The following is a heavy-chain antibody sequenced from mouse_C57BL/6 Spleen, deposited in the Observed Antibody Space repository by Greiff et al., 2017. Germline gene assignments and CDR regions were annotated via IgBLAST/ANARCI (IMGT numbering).Heavy chain of an antibody. Sequence: VQLQQPGAELVRPGSSVKLSCKASGYTFTSYWMHWVKQRPIQGLEWIGNIDPSDSDTHYNQKFKDKATLTVDKSSSTAYMQLSSLTSEDSAVYYCARDDGYSFAGWGQGTLVTVAA. CDR2: IDPSDSDT. CDR1: GYTFTSYW. D-gene: IGHD2-3*01. V-gene: IGHV1-52*01. CDR3: ARDDGYSFAG. J-gene: IGHJ3*01.